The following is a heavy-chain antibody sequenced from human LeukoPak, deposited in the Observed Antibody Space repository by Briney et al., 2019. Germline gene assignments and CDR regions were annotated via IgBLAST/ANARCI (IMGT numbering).Heavy chain of an antibody. Sequence: PGRSLRLSCVASGFTFRYSGMHWVRQAPGKGPGWVAVISLDGSHIYYSPSARGRFTISRDNSKSTLFLQMNSLRAEDTAVYYCAKGDDDISGHYPDYFDFWGQGTLVTVSS. CDR1: GFTFRYSG. CDR3: AKGDDDISGHYPDYFDF. CDR2: ISLDGSHI. J-gene: IGHJ4*02. V-gene: IGHV3-30*18. D-gene: IGHD3-22*01.